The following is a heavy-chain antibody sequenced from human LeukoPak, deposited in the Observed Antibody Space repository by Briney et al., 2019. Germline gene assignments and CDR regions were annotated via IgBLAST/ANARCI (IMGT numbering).Heavy chain of an antibody. V-gene: IGHV3-73*01. J-gene: IGHJ6*02. D-gene: IGHD2-21*02. Sequence: PLGSLKLSCAASGFTFTGPAMQWVSQAPGKGRERVGRIRSIPNSYATAYAASLKGRFTISRDDSKNTAYLQMNSLKTEDTAVYYCTACGGDCYSNYYYGMDVWGQGTTVTVSS. CDR2: IRSIPNSYAT. CDR1: GFTFTGPA. CDR3: TACGGDCYSNYYYGMDV.